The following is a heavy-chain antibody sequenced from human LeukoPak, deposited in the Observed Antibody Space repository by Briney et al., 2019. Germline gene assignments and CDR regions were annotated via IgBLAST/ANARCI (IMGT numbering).Heavy chain of an antibody. Sequence: ASVKVSCKTSGGAFSDFAIFWMRQAPGNALEWMGRITPPFGTTNYAQKFEDRVTISLDGPTNTAYMEMSSLRSEDTAVYYCARASQTFGTKYNVFDVWGQGTMIIVSS. CDR3: ARASQTFGTKYNVFDV. D-gene: IGHD3-16*01. J-gene: IGHJ3*01. V-gene: IGHV1-69*15. CDR2: ITPPFGTT. CDR1: GGAFSDFA.